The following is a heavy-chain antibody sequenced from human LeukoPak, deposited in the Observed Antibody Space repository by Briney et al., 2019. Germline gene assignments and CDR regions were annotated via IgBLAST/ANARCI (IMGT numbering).Heavy chain of an antibody. D-gene: IGHD2-8*01. CDR3: ARVHRVTYCVWYRCYGIDV. J-gene: IGHJ6*02. Sequence: PSETLSLTCAVYGGSFSGYYWSWIRQPPGKGLEWIGEINHSGSTNYNPSLKSRVTISVDTSKNQFSLKLSSVTAADTAVYYCARVHRVTYCVWYRCYGIDVWGQGTTVTVSS. CDR2: INHSGST. CDR1: GGSFSGYY. V-gene: IGHV4-34*01.